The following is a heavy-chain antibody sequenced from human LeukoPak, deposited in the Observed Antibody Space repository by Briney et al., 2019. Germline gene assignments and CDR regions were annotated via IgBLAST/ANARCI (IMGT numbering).Heavy chain of an antibody. J-gene: IGHJ4*02. V-gene: IGHV3-30*02. CDR1: GFTFSSYG. CDR3: AIIPGPYDSSGYPPLDY. CDR2: IRYDGSNK. Sequence: GGSLRLSCAASGFTFSSYGMHWVRQAPGKGLEWVAFIRYDGSNKYYADSVKGRFTISIDNSKNTLYLQMNSLRAEDTAVYHCAIIPGPYDSSGYPPLDYWGQGTLVTVSP. D-gene: IGHD3-22*01.